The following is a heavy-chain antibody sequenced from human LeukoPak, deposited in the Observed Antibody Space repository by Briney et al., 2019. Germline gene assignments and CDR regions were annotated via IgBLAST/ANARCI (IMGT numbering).Heavy chain of an antibody. CDR1: GGTFSSYA. Sequence: SVEVSCKASGGTFSSYAISWVRQAPGQGLEWMGGIIPIFGTANYAQKFQGRVTITTDESTSTAYMELSSLRSEDTAVYYCSSTSPWGFDYWGQGTLVTVSS. V-gene: IGHV1-69*05. D-gene: IGHD2-2*01. J-gene: IGHJ4*02. CDR3: SSTSPWGFDY. CDR2: IIPIFGTA.